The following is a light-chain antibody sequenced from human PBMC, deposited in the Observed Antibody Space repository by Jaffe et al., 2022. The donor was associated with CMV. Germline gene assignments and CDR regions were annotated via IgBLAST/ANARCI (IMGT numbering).Light chain of an antibody. CDR2: STS. CDR1: QDITND. J-gene: IGKJ2*01. Sequence: DIQMTQSPSSLSASVGDRVTITCRTSQDITNDLDWFQQKPGKAPKRLIHSTSILQNEVPSRFSGSGSGTEFTLTISSLQPEDFATYYCLQHRSFPYTFGQGTKLEIK. V-gene: IGKV1-17*01. CDR3: LQHRSFPYT.